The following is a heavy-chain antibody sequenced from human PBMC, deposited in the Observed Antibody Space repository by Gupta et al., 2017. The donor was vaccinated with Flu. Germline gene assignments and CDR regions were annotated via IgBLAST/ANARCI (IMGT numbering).Heavy chain of an antibody. V-gene: IGHV3-23*01. D-gene: IGHD2-15*01. CDR1: GFTFTNYA. CDR3: AARGWTFPFDY. J-gene: IGHJ4*02. Sequence: EVQLLESGGGLVQPGGSLSLSCAASGFTFTNYAMNWVRQAPGKGLEWVSTISGSGGSTYYADSVKGRFTISRDNSKNTLYLQMNSLRAEDTAVYYCAARGWTFPFDYWGQGTLVTVSS. CDR2: ISGSGGST.